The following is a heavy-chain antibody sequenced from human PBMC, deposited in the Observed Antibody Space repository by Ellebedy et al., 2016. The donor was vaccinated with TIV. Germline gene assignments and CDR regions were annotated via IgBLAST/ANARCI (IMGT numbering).Heavy chain of an antibody. CDR1: GYSFTNYW. CDR2: IRPRDSDT. Sequence: GESLKISCKGSGYSFTNYWIGWVRQMPGKGMEWMGIIRPRDSDTRYSPSFQGQVTISAAKSISTAYLQWSSLKASDTAVYYCARPYCSGGSCYRDALDIWGQGTVVTVSS. J-gene: IGHJ3*02. V-gene: IGHV5-51*01. CDR3: ARPYCSGGSCYRDALDI. D-gene: IGHD2-15*01.